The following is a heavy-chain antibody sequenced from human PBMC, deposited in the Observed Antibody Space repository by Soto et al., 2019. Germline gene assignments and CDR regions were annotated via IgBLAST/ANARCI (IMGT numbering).Heavy chain of an antibody. D-gene: IGHD3-22*01. Sequence: GGSLRLSCAASGFTFSSCWMNWVRQAPGEGLVWVARINRDGSTTTYADSVKGRFTISRDNAKDTLYLQMNSLRAEDTAVYYCARDYDSGGCYTVWFDYWGQGTLVTVSS. J-gene: IGHJ4*02. CDR3: ARDYDSGGCYTVWFDY. CDR1: GFTFSSCW. CDR2: INRDGSTT. V-gene: IGHV3-74*03.